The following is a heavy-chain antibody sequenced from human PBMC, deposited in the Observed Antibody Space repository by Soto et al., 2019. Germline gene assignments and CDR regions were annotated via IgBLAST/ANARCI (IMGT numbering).Heavy chain of an antibody. CDR3: ATEYAFTSGWAPIAY. CDR1: GFTFSSYA. J-gene: IGHJ4*02. Sequence: EVQLLESGGGLVQPGGSLRLSCAASGFTFSSYAMSWVRQAPGKGLEWVSAISGSGGSTYYADSVKGRFTISRDNSKTTLYLQMTRLRAAATAVYYCATEYAFTSGWAPIAYWRPGTLVTVSS. V-gene: IGHV3-23*01. D-gene: IGHD6-19*01. CDR2: ISGSGGST.